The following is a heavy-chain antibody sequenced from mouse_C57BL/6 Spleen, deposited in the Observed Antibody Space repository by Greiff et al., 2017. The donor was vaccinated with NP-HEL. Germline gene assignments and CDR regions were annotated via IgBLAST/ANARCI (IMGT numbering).Heavy chain of an antibody. CDR3: ARRAYDGYSRDY. J-gene: IGHJ2*01. D-gene: IGHD2-3*01. V-gene: IGHV1-82*01. Sequence: QVQLQQSGPELVKPGASVKISCNASGYAFSSSWMNWVKQRPGKGLEWIGRFYPGDGDTNYNGKFKGKATLTADKSSSTAYMQLSSLTSEDSAVYVCARRAYDGYSRDYWGKGTTLTVSS. CDR2: FYPGDGDT. CDR1: GYAFSSSW.